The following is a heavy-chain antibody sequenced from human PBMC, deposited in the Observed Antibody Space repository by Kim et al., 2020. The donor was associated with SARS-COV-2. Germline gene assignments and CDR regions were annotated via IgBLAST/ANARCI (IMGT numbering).Heavy chain of an antibody. J-gene: IGHJ6*02. D-gene: IGHD3-10*01. CDR3: AKFGMVRGDYYYGMDV. CDR1: GFTFSSYA. V-gene: IGHV3-23*01. Sequence: GGSLRLSCAASGFTFSSYAMSWVRQAPGKGLEWVSAISGSGGSTYYADSVKGRFTISRDNSKNTLYLQMNSLRAEDTAVYYCAKFGMVRGDYYYGMDVWGQGTTVTVSS. CDR2: ISGSGGST.